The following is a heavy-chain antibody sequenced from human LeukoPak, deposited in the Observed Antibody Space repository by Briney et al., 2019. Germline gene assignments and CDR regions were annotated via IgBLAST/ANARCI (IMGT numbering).Heavy chain of an antibody. CDR2: IIPIFGTA. J-gene: IGHJ6*02. CDR1: GDTFSSYA. CDR3: ARERGIAAPGTDYYYGMDV. Sequence: EASVKVSCKASGDTFSSYAISWVRQAPGQGLEWMGGIIPIFGTANYAQKFQGRVTITADESTSTAYMELSSLRSEDTAVYYCARERGIAAPGTDYYYGMDVWGQGTTVTVSS. V-gene: IGHV1-69*13. D-gene: IGHD6-25*01.